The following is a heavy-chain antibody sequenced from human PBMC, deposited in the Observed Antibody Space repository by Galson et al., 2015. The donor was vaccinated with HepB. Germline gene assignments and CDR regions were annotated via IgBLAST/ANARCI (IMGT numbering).Heavy chain of an antibody. Sequence: QSGAEVKKPGASVKDSCKTSGYSFISYGISWVRQAPGQGLEWMGWISTFNGDTNYAQELQGRVTMTTDTSATTVFMEMRSLTSDDTAVYYCAMNTGSRVGGLHHWGQGTLVVVSS. J-gene: IGHJ5*02. D-gene: IGHD1-26*01. CDR3: AMNTGSRVGGLHH. CDR2: ISTFNGDT. CDR1: GYSFISYG. V-gene: IGHV1-18*04.